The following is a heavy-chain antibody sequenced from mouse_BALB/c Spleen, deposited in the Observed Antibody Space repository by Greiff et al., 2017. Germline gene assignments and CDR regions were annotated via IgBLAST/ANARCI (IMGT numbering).Heavy chain of an antibody. D-gene: IGHD2-4*01. Sequence: VQLQQSGAELAKPGASVKMSCKASGYTFTSYWMHWVKQRPGQGLEWIGYINPSTGYTEYNQKFKDKATLTADKSSSTAYMQLSSLTSEDSAVYYCARESYYDYDGFAYWGQGTLVTVSA. CDR1: GYTFTSYW. CDR3: ARESYYDYDGFAY. V-gene: IGHV1-7*01. J-gene: IGHJ3*01. CDR2: INPSTGYT.